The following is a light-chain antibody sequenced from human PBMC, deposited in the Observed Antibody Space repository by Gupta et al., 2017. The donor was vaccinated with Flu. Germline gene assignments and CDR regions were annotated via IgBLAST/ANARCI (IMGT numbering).Light chain of an antibody. V-gene: IGKV3-11*01. CDR2: DTS. CDR1: QSIQYY. Sequence: GERATLTCRTSQSIQYYLAWYQQKPGQPPRLLIYDTSARVRGIPARFSGSWSLTDFTLTITSLEPEDFAVYYFQQRKNWPQAFGQGTKVEIK. J-gene: IGKJ1*01. CDR3: QQRKNWPQA.